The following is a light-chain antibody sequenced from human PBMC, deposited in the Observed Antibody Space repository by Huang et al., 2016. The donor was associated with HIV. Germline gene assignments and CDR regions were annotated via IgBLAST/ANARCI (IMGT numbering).Light chain of an antibody. CDR3: QQYQVWPPAT. CDR2: GGS. V-gene: IGKV3-15*01. J-gene: IGKJ1*01. CDR1: QRIGTN. Sequence: EIVMTQSPATLSLSPGERATLSCRASQRIGTNLAWCQQNPGQAPRLLIYGGSTRASGIPDRFSGSGSGTEFTLTIYSLQAEDFAVYYCQQYQVWPPATFGQGTRVEIK.